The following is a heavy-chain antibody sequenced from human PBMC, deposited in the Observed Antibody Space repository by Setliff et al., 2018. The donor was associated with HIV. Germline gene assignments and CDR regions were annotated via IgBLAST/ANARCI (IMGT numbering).Heavy chain of an antibody. CDR2: NGIINGAK. V-gene: IGHV3-48*04. Sequence: GGSLRLSCAASGFTFSSYSMNWVRQAPGKGLEWISYNGIINGAKHYADSMEGRFTISRDNGKNMVYLQMNSLRAEETALYFCAKDRTVVVITIFDYWGQGTLVTVSS. D-gene: IGHD3-22*01. CDR3: AKDRTVVVITIFDY. J-gene: IGHJ4*02. CDR1: GFTFSSYS.